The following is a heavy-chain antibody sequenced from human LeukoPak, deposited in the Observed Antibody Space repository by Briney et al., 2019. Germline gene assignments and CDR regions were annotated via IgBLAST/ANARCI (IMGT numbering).Heavy chain of an antibody. J-gene: IGHJ4*02. D-gene: IGHD3-10*01. V-gene: IGHV3-23*01. Sequence: QPGGSLRLSCAASGFTFSSYAMSWVRQAPGKGLEWVSAISGSGGSTYYADSVKGRFTISRDNSKNTLYLQMNSLRAEDTAVYYCAKVDSYYYGSGRHFDYWGQGTLVTVSS. CDR2: ISGSGGST. CDR1: GFTFSSYA. CDR3: AKVDSYYYGSGRHFDY.